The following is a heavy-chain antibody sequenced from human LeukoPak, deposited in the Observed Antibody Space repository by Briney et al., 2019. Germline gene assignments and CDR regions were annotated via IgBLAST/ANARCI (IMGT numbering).Heavy chain of an antibody. CDR3: ARDRLGSDSSSPQSVSFDY. V-gene: IGHV1-18*01. CDR2: ISAYNGNT. CDR1: GYTFTSYG. J-gene: IGHJ4*02. D-gene: IGHD6-13*01. Sequence: ASVKVSCKASGYTFTSYGISWVRQAPGQGLEWMGWISAYNGNTNYAQKLQGRVTMTTDRSTSIAYMELRSLRSDDTAVYYCARDRLGSDSSSPQSVSFDYWGQGTLVTVFS.